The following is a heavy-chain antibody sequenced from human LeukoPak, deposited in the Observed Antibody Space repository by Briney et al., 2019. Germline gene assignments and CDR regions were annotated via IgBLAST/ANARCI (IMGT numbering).Heavy chain of an antibody. CDR2: IKQDGSEK. CDR1: GFTFSSYW. J-gene: IGHJ6*03. D-gene: IGHD4/OR15-4a*01. Sequence: GGSLRLSCAASGFTFSSYWMSWVRQAPGKGLEWVANIKQDGSEKYYVDSVKGRFTISRDNAKNSLYLQMNSLIAEDTAVYYCARFAVLYYMDVWGKGTTVTVSS. CDR3: ARFAVLYYMDV. V-gene: IGHV3-7*01.